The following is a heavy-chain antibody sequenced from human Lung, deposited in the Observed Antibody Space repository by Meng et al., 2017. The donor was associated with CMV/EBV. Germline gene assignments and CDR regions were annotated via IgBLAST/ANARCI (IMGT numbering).Heavy chain of an antibody. CDR1: GFTFSDYA. D-gene: IGHD6-13*01. CDR3: ARHTIDGSTWFFGY. CDR2: ISNAGSIK. J-gene: IGHJ4*02. V-gene: IGHV3-30-3*01. Sequence: SCAASGFTFSDYAMHWVRQAPGKGLEWVTVISNAGSIKYYADSVKGRFTISRDNSRNTLYLQLNSLRAEDTAVYYCARHTIDGSTWFFGYSGQGXLVTVSS.